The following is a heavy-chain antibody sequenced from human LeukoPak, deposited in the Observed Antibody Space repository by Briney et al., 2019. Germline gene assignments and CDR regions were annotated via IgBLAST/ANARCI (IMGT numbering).Heavy chain of an antibody. D-gene: IGHD5-24*01. CDR1: GGSISSYY. V-gene: IGHV4-59*01. J-gene: IGHJ3*02. CDR2: IYYSGST. Sequence: SETLSLTCTVSGGSISSYYWSWLRQPPGKGLEWIGYIYYSGSTNYNPSLKSRVTISVDTSKDQFSLKLSSVTAADTAVYYCARELPQLQLEESGAFDIWGQGTMVTVSS. CDR3: ARELPQLQLEESGAFDI.